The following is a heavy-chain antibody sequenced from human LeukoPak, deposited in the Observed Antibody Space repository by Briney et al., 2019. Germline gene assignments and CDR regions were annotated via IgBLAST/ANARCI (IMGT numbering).Heavy chain of an antibody. CDR3: AREVEHRIVN. D-gene: IGHD1/OR15-1a*01. CDR1: GFSISSGYY. Sequence: PSETLSLTCVVSGFSISSGYYWGWIRQPPGKGLECIGNIHPSGTTFFNSSLNSRVTMSIDTSKNQFSLKLTSVTAADTAVYYCAREVEHRIVNWGQGILVTVSS. J-gene: IGHJ4*02. CDR2: IHPSGTT. V-gene: IGHV4-38-2*02.